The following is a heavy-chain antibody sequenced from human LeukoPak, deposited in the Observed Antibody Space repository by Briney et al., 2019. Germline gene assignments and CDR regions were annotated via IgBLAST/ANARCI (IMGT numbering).Heavy chain of an antibody. CDR2: IKSKTDGGTT. V-gene: IGHV3-15*01. CDR3: TTDRAIAVRPLFDY. Sequence: PGGSLRLSCTASGFTIGDHAMSWVRQAPGKGLELVGRIKSKTDGGTTDYAAPVKGRFSISRDDSKNTLYLQMNSLKTEDTAVYYCTTDRAIAVRPLFDYWGQGTLVTVSS. J-gene: IGHJ4*02. D-gene: IGHD6-6*01. CDR1: GFTIGDHA.